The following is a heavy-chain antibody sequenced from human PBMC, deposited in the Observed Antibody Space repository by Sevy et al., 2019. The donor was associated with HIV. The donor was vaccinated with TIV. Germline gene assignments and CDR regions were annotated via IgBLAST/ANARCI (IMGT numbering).Heavy chain of an antibody. Sequence: SETLSLTCAVSGGSISNINWWSWVRQPPGKGLEWIGDIFHSGSTNYNPSLKSRVTISVDKSKNPFSLKLSSVTAADTAVYYCASRGGIVGAADAYDIWGQGTMVTVS. CDR3: ASRGGIVGAADAYDI. CDR1: GGSISNINW. CDR2: IFHSGST. J-gene: IGHJ3*02. D-gene: IGHD1-26*01. V-gene: IGHV4-4*02.